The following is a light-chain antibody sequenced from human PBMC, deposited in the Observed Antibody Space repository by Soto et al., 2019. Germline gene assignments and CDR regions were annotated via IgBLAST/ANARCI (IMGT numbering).Light chain of an antibody. CDR3: NSYTSSNTLVV. CDR2: DVT. J-gene: IGLJ2*01. Sequence: QSALTQPASVSGSPGQSITISCTETGSDVGSYSYVSWYQHHPGKAPKLIIYDVTNRPSGVSNRFSGSKSSITASLTISGLQAEDEADYYCNSYTSSNTLVVFGGGTKLTVL. V-gene: IGLV2-14*03. CDR1: GSDVGSYSY.